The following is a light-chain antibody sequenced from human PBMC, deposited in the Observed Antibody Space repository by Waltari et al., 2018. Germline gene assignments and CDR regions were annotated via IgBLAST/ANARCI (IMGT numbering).Light chain of an antibody. CDR3: QQYYSTPYT. CDR2: WAS. Sequence: DIVMTQSPDSLAVSLGERATIHCKSSQSVLYSSNNMNYLAWYKQKPGQPPNLLIYWASTREYGVPDRFSGSGSGTDFTLTISSLQAEDVAVYYCQQYYSTPYTFGQGTKLEIK. CDR1: QSVLYSSNNMNY. V-gene: IGKV4-1*01. J-gene: IGKJ2*01.